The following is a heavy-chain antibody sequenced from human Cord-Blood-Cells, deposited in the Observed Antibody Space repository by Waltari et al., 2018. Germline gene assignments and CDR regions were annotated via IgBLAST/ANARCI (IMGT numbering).Heavy chain of an antibody. J-gene: IGHJ3*02. CDR2: INHSGST. Sequence: QVQLQQWGAGLLKPSETLSLTCAAYGGSLSGYFCRWIRPPPRKGLEWIGEINHSGSTNYNPSLKSRVTISVDTSKNQFSLKLSSVTAADTAVYYCARQDRGYSSSWANAFDIWGQGTMVTVSS. D-gene: IGHD6-13*01. CDR3: ARQDRGYSSSWANAFDI. CDR1: GGSLSGYF. V-gene: IGHV4-34*01.